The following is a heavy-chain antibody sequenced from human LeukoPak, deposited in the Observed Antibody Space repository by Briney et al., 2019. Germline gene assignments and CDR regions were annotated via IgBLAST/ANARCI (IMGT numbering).Heavy chain of an antibody. CDR2: INPNSGGT. CDR3: AIDGVSSGWSHAFDI. CDR1: GYTFTGYY. Sequence: ASVKVSCKASGYTFTGYYMHWVRQAPRQGLEWMGWINPNSGGTNYAQKFQGRVTMTRDTSISTAYMELSRLRSDDTAVYYCAIDGVSSGWSHAFDIWGQGTMVTASS. V-gene: IGHV1-2*02. J-gene: IGHJ3*02. D-gene: IGHD6-19*01.